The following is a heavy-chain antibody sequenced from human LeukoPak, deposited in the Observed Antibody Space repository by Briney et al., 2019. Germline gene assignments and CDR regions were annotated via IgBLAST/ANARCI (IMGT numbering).Heavy chain of an antibody. CDR2: INAGNGNT. CDR3: ACDSSGYYRGPLDY. Sequence: GASVKVSCKASGYTFTSYAMHWVRQAPGQRLEWMGWINAGNGNTKYSQKFQGRVTITRDTSASTAYMELSSLRSEDTAVYYCACDSSGYYRGPLDYWGQGTLVTVSS. J-gene: IGHJ4*02. CDR1: GYTFTSYA. D-gene: IGHD3-22*01. V-gene: IGHV1-3*01.